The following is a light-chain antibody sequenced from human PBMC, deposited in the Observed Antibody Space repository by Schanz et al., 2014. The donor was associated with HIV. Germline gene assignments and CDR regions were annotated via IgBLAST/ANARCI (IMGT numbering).Light chain of an antibody. J-gene: IGLJ3*02. Sequence: QSALAQPPSASGSPGQSVTISCTGTSSDVGGYNYVSWYQQHPGSAPRLIIYEVTKRPSGVPDRFSGSRSGTSASLAISVLQAEDEADYYCASWDDSLKGPVFGGGTKLTVL. CDR1: SSDVGGYNY. CDR3: ASWDDSLKGPV. V-gene: IGLV2-8*01. CDR2: EVT.